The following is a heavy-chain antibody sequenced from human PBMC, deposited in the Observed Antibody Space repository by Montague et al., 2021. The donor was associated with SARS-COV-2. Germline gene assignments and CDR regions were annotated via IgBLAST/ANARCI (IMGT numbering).Heavy chain of an antibody. D-gene: IGHD3-10*01. J-gene: IGHJ3*02. CDR1: GGSISNHY. CDR2: FYSGNT. CDR3: ATYGSGTEDDAFDI. V-gene: IGHV4-59*11. Sequence: SETLSLTCTASGGSISNHYWSWIRQPPGKGLEWIAFYSGNTNYNPSLRSRVTLSVDTSKNPFSLKLSSVTAAATAVYYCATYGSGTEDDAFDIWGQGTMVTVSS.